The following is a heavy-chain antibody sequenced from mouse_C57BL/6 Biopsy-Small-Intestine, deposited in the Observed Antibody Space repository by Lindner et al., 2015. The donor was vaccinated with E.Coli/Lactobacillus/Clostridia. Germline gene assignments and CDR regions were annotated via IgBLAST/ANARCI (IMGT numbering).Heavy chain of an antibody. CDR3: ASWGKFEK. Sequence: VQLQESGAELVRPGTSVKVSCRASGYAFANHLIEWVKQRPGQGLEWIGVINPGSGGTVYNEKFKGKATLTSDKSSSTAYMQLTSLTSEDSAVYFCASWGKFEKWGQGTTLTVSS. J-gene: IGHJ2*01. CDR2: INPGSGGT. CDR1: GYAFANHL. D-gene: IGHD2-1*01. V-gene: IGHV1-54*01.